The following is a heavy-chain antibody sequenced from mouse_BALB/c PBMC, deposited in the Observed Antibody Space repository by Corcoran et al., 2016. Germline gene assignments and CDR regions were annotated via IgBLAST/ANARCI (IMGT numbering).Heavy chain of an antibody. J-gene: IGHJ4*01. CDR3: ARAPLHYYAMDY. V-gene: IGHV9-3-1*01. D-gene: IGHD6-1*01. CDR2: INTYTGEP. Sequence: QIQLVQSGPELKKPGETVKISCKASGYSFTNYGMNWVKQAPGEGLKWVGWINTYTGEPTYADDFKGRFAFSLETSASTAYLQINNLKNADTATYFCARAPLHYYAMDYWGQGTSVTVSS. CDR1: GYSFTNYG.